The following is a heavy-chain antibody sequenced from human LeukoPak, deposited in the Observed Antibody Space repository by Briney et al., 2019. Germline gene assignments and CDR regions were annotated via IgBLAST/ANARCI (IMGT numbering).Heavy chain of an antibody. J-gene: IGHJ4*02. D-gene: IGHD1-26*01. V-gene: IGHV3-48*01. Sequence: GGSLRLSCAASGFTFSSYTMNWVRQAPGKGLEWVSYISSGNSNIYYADSVKGRFTISRDNSKNTLYLQMNTLRAEDTAVYYCAKAMAGGGTYSVFDYWGQGTLVTVSS. CDR1: GFTFSSYT. CDR2: ISSGNSNI. CDR3: AKAMAGGGTYSVFDY.